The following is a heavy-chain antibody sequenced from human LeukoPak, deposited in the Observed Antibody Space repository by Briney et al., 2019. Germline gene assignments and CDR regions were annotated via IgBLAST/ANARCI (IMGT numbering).Heavy chain of an antibody. V-gene: IGHV4-30-2*01. CDR3: ARGERTERWLQFGAFDI. D-gene: IGHD5-24*01. Sequence: SETLSLTCTVSGGSISSGGYYWSWIRQPPGKGLEWIGYIYHSGSTYYNPSLKSRVTISVDTSKNQFSLKLSSVTAADTAVYYCARGERTERWLQFGAFDIWGQGTMVTVSS. CDR1: GGSISSGGYY. CDR2: IYHSGST. J-gene: IGHJ3*02.